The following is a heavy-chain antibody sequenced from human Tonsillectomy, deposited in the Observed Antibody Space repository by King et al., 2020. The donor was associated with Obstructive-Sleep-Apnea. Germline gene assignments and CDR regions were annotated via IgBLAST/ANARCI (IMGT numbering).Heavy chain of an antibody. D-gene: IGHD4-17*01. CDR3: ARGTTLDF. CDR2: IRQDGSEK. CDR1: GFTFSGYW. V-gene: IGHV3-7*03. Sequence: VQSGGSLRLSCAASGFTFSGYWMSWVRQAPGKGLEWVANIRQDGSEKHSVDSVKGRFTISRDNAENSLFLQMNSLRDEDTAVYYCARGTTLDFWGQGTMVTVSS. J-gene: IGHJ3*01.